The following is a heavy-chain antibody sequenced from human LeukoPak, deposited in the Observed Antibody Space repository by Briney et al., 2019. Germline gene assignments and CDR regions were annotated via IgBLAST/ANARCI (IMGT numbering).Heavy chain of an antibody. V-gene: IGHV3-15*04. J-gene: IGHJ6*02. Sequence: PGGSLRLSCAASGFTFNYAWMSWVRQVPGKGLEWVGQTVSEIDGGTTDYAAPVKGRFTISRDDSKSTLYLQMNSLKIEDTAVYYCTTDEDWNYARKDVWGQGATVIVSS. CDR2: TVSEIDGGTT. D-gene: IGHD1-7*01. CDR3: TTDEDWNYARKDV. CDR1: GFTFNYAW.